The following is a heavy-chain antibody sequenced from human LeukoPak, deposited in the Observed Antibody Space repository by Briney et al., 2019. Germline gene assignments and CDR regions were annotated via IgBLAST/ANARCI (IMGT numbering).Heavy chain of an antibody. V-gene: IGHV3-15*04. J-gene: IGHJ6*02. Sequence: PGGSLRLSCAASGFTFNYAWMSWVRQVPGKGLEWVGQTVSEIDGGTTDYAAPVKGRFTISRDDSKSTLYLQMNSLKIEDTAVYYCTTDEDWNYARKDVWGQGATVIVSS. CDR2: TVSEIDGGTT. D-gene: IGHD1-7*01. CDR3: TTDEDWNYARKDV. CDR1: GFTFNYAW.